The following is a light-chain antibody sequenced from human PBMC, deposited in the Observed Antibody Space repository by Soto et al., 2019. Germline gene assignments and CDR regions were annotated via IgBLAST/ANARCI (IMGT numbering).Light chain of an antibody. CDR1: SSDVGAYNY. CDR3: RSFASSNTWV. CDR2: EVT. Sequence: QSALTQPPSAPGSPGQSVTISCTGTSSDVGAYNYVSWYQQHAGKAPKLVIYEVTKRPSGVPDRFSGSKSANTASLTVSGLQAEDEADYYCRSFASSNTWVFGGGTKLTVL. V-gene: IGLV2-8*01. J-gene: IGLJ3*02.